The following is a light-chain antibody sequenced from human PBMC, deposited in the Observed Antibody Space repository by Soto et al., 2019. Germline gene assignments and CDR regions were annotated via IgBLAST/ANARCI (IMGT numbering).Light chain of an antibody. CDR2: HAS. V-gene: IGKV3-15*01. J-gene: IGKJ4*01. Sequence: EIVMTQSPATLSVSPGERATLSCRASQSGSSNLAWYKQKPGQAPRLLIYHASTRATGIPARFSGSGSGTEFPLTISSLQYEDFAVYYCQQYNKWPLTFGGGTKVEIK. CDR3: QQYNKWPLT. CDR1: QSGSSN.